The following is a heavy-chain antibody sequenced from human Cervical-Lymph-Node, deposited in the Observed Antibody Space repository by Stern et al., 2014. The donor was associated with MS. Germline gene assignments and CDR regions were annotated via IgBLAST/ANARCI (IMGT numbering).Heavy chain of an antibody. CDR1: GDSISSYY. D-gene: IGHD4-23*01. V-gene: IGHV4-59*08. J-gene: IGHJ4*02. CDR2: VYYSGTT. Sequence: VHLVESGPGLVKPSETLSLTCTVSGDSISSYYWSWIRQPPGKGLEWIGHVYYSGTTYYNPSLTGRVTISVDTSKKQFSLKLTSVTAADTAVYYCARLSTVVDYWGQGTLVTVSS. CDR3: ARLSTVVDY.